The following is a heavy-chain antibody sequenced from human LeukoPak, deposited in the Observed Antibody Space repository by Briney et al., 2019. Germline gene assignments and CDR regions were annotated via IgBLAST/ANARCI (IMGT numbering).Heavy chain of an antibody. Sequence: GGSLRLSCAASGFTFSNYGMHWVRQAPGKGLEGVAFIRYDGSNKYYADSVKGRFTISRDNSKNTLYLQMNSLRAEDTAVYYCAKEGPSTSHGWEDAFDIWGQGTMVTVSS. CDR3: AKEGPSTSHGWEDAFDI. CDR2: IRYDGSNK. V-gene: IGHV3-30*02. D-gene: IGHD2-2*01. J-gene: IGHJ3*02. CDR1: GFTFSNYG.